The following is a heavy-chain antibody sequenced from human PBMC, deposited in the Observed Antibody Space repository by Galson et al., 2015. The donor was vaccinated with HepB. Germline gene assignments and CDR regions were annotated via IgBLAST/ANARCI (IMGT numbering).Heavy chain of an antibody. V-gene: IGHV3-11*06. D-gene: IGHD3-10*01. CDR2: ISSSSSYT. J-gene: IGHJ6*02. Sequence: SLRLSCAASGFTFSDYYMSWIRQAPGKGLEWVSYISSSSSYTNYADSVKGRFTISRDNAKNSLYLQMNSLRAEDTAVYYCARERGGLGSGYGMDVWGQGTTVTVSS. CDR1: GFTFSDYY. CDR3: ARERGGLGSGYGMDV.